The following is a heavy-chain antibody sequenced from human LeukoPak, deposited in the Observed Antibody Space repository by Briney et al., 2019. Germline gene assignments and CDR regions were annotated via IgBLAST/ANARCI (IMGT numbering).Heavy chain of an antibody. CDR3: ARDIAVAGTGGY. CDR1: GYTFTSYG. J-gene: IGHJ4*02. CDR2: ISAYSGNT. D-gene: IGHD6-19*01. V-gene: IGHV1-18*01. Sequence: ASVKVSCKASGYTFTSYGITWVRQAPGRGLEWMGWISAYSGNTNYAQKLQGRVTMSTDTSTTTAYMELRSLSSDDTAVYYCARDIAVAGTGGYWGQGTLVTVSS.